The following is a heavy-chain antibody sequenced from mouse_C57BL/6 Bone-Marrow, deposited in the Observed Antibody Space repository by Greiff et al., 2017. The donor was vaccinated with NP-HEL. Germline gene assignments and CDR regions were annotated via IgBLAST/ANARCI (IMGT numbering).Heavy chain of an antibody. D-gene: IGHD3-2*02. CDR3: AKEGGDSSGYYLSD. V-gene: IGHV1-81*01. CDR2: IYPRSGNT. Sequence: VKLVESGAELARPGASVKLSCKASGYTFTSYGISWVKQRTGQGLEWIGEIYPRSGNTYYNEKFKGKATLTADKSSSTAYMELRSLTSEDSAVYFCAKEGGDSSGYYLSDWGQGTTLTVSS. CDR1: GYTFTSYG. J-gene: IGHJ2*01.